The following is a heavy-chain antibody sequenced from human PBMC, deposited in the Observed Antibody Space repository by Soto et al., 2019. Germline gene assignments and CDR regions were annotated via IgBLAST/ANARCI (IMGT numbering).Heavy chain of an antibody. J-gene: IGHJ6*02. CDR3: EKERGEKKDSFYGMDI. D-gene: IGHD3-16*01. Sequence: PGGSLRLSCAASGFSLESYSMHWVRQAPGKGLEWVATVSFDSKNKYYIDSVEGRVKRERDKEKRLLYLQMNRMRKEDTAGEDGEKERGEKKDSFYGMDIWGPGTTVTVSS. V-gene: IGHV3-30*18. CDR2: VSFDSKNK. CDR1: GFSLESYS.